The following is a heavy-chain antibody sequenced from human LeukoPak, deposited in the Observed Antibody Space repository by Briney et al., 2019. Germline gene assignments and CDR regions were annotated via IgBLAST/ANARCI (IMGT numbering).Heavy chain of an antibody. J-gene: IGHJ3*02. CDR1: GFTFSSYA. CDR3: ARDVPHNYCSSTSCYSDAFDI. Sequence: GGSLRLSCAASGFTFSSYAMSWVRQAPGKGLEWVSAIRGSGGSTYYADSVKGRFTISRDNSKNTLYLQMNSLRAEDTAVYYCARDVPHNYCSSTSCYSDAFDIWGQGTMVTVSS. D-gene: IGHD2-2*01. V-gene: IGHV3-23*01. CDR2: IRGSGGST.